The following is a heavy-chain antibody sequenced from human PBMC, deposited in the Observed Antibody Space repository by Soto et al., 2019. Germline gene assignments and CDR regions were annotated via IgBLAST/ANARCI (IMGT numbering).Heavy chain of an antibody. D-gene: IGHD2-8*01. CDR1: GYIFTNFY. V-gene: IGHV1-46*01. Sequence: QVQLGQSGAELKKPGASVKIPCKSSGYIFTNFYLHWVRQAHGQGLEWMGIIFPNGDRTSYAQSFQGSLTMTRDTSTSTDQMELSSLTCEATAVYFCAREAPSNGAFDIWGQGTMVTVSS. J-gene: IGHJ3*02. CDR3: AREAPSNGAFDI. CDR2: IFPNGDRT.